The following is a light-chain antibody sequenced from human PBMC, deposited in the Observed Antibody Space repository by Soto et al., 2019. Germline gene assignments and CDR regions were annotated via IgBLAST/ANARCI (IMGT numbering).Light chain of an antibody. CDR1: QSVSSSY. CDR2: GAS. J-gene: IGKJ1*01. V-gene: IGKV3-20*01. CDR3: QQYNSWLWT. Sequence: EVVLTQSPGTLALSRGERATPSCRASQSVSSSYLAWYQHRPGQAPRLLIFGASSRATGIPDRVSGTGSGTDFTLTISRLEPEDFAVYYCQQYNSWLWTFGQGTKVDIK.